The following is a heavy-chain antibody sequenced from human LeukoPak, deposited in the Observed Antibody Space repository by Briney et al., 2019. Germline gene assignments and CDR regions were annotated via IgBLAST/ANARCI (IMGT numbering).Heavy chain of an antibody. CDR1: GFTFSSYS. D-gene: IGHD3-9*01. J-gene: IGHJ6*02. CDR3: ARDSHLTGYSSLSNYYYYYGMDV. CDR2: ISSSSSYI. V-gene: IGHV3-21*01. Sequence: PGGSLRLSCAASGFTFSSYSMNWVRQAPGKGLEWVSSISSSSSYIYYADSVKGRFTISRGNAKNSLYLQMNSLRAEDTAVYYCARDSHLTGYSSLSNYYYYYGMDVWGQGTTVTVSS.